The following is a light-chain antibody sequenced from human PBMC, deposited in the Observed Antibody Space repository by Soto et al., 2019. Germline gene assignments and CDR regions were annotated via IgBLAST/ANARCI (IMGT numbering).Light chain of an antibody. CDR2: DVS. CDR3: TSFTRTAEV. Sequence: QSVLTQPASVSGSPGQSITISCTGLSSDAGGHNYVSWYQQYPGKAPKLVIYDVSNRPSGVSNRFSGSKSGYTASLTISRLQAEDEADYFCTSFTRTAEVFGGGTKLTVL. CDR1: SSDAGGHNY. V-gene: IGLV2-14*01. J-gene: IGLJ3*02.